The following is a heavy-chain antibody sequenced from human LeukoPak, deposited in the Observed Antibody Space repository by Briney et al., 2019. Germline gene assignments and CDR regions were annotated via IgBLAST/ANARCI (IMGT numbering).Heavy chain of an antibody. CDR2: IIPIFGIA. J-gene: IGHJ4*02. D-gene: IGHD3-22*01. CDR1: GGTFSSHA. CDR3: ARSGYYDSSGYPFDY. V-gene: IGHV1-69*04. Sequence: SVKVSCKASGGTFSSHAISWVRQAPGQGLEWMGRIIPIFGIANYAQKFQGRVTITADKSTSTAYMELSSLRSEDTAVYYCARSGYYDSSGYPFDYWGQGTLVTVSS.